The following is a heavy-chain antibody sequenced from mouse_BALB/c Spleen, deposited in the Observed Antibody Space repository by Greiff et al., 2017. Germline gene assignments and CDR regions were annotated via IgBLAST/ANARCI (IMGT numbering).Heavy chain of an antibody. CDR3: ARDDYDAYWYFDV. Sequence: VQLQQSGAELVKPGASVKLSCTASGFNIKDTYMHWVKLRPEQGLEWIGRIDPANGNTKYDPKFQGKATITADTSSNTAYLQLSSLTSEDTAVYYCARDDYDAYWYFDVWGAGTTVTVSS. CDR2: IDPANGNT. J-gene: IGHJ1*01. CDR1: GFNIKDTY. D-gene: IGHD2-4*01. V-gene: IGHV14-3*02.